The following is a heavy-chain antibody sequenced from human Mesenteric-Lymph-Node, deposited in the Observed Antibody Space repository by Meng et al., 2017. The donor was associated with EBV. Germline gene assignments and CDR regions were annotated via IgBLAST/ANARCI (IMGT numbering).Heavy chain of an antibody. V-gene: IGHV3-11*01. Sequence: QVELVESGGGLVKPGGSLRLSCAASGFTFSDYYMSWIRQAPGKGPEWVSYMRSSGSTISYADSVKGRFTISRDNAQNSLYLQMNSLRAEDTAVYYCARDRSTGFDYWGQGTLVTVSS. CDR1: GFTFSDYY. CDR2: MRSSGSTI. D-gene: IGHD4-17*01. J-gene: IGHJ4*02. CDR3: ARDRSTGFDY.